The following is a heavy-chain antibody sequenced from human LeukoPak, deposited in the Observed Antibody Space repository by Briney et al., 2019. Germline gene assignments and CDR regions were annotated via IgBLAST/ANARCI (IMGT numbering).Heavy chain of an antibody. CDR2: TYYSGST. V-gene: IGHV4-30-4*01. CDR3: ARVRGHYYDSSGPHYFDY. J-gene: IGHJ4*02. Sequence: PSETLSLTCTVSGGSISSGDYYWSWLRQPPGKGREWIGYTYYSGSTYYNPSLKSRVTISVDTSKNQFSLKLSSVTAADTAVYYCARVRGHYYDSSGPHYFDYWGQGTLVTVSS. CDR1: GGSISSGDYY. D-gene: IGHD3-22*01.